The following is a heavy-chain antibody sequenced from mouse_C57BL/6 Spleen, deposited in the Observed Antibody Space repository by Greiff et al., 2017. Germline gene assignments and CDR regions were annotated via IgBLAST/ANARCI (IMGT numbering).Heavy chain of an antibody. CDR2: IYPSDSET. CDR3: ARGGLLRYFDN. CDR1: GYTFTSYW. V-gene: IGHV1-61*01. Sequence: QVQLQQPGAELVRPGSSVKLSCKASGYTFTSYWMDWVKQRPGQGLEWIGNIYPSDSETHYNQKFKDKATLTVDKSSSTAYMQLSSLTSEDSAVYYCARGGLLRYFDNWGQGTTLTVSS. J-gene: IGHJ2*01. D-gene: IGHD1-1*01.